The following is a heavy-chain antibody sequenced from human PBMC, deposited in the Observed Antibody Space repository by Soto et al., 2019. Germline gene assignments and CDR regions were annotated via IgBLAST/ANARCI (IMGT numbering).Heavy chain of an antibody. CDR1: GGSISTGGYY. J-gene: IGHJ4*02. CDR3: AMARKGYGDIDY. V-gene: IGHV4-31*03. CDR2: FYYSGST. D-gene: IGHD4-17*01. Sequence: PSETLSLTCTVSGGSISTGGYYWNWIRQHPGKGLEWIGYFYYSGSTYYNPSLKSRVTISVNTSKNQFSLKLSSVTAADTALYYCAMARKGYGDIDYWGRGTLVTVSS.